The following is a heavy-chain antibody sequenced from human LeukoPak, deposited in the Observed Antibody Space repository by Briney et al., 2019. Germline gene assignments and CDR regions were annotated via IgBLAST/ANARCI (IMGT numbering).Heavy chain of an antibody. CDR1: GYTFTSYG. D-gene: IGHD3-22*01. Sequence: ASVKVSCKASGYTFTSYGISWVRQAPGQGLEWMGWISAYNGNTNYAQKLQGRVTMTTDTSTSTAYTELRSLRSDDTAVYYCARAGIVGHPLVYNYWGQGTLVTVSS. CDR2: ISAYNGNT. J-gene: IGHJ4*02. CDR3: ARAGIVGHPLVYNY. V-gene: IGHV1-18*01.